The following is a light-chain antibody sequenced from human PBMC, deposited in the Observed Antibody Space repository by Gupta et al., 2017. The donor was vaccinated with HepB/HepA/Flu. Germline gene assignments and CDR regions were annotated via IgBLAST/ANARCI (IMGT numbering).Light chain of an antibody. CDR3: AEWDDSLVGLV. V-gene: IGLV1-44*01. CDR2: GSV. J-gene: IGLJ2*01. CDR1: SSNIGSNP. Sequence: QSVLTQPPSASGTPGQRVTISCSGGSSNIGSNPVNWYQQFPGTATKVLIEGSVQRPSGVPDRFACSKSGTYASPDTSGLQSEDEAEDYCAEWDDSLVGLVFGGGTKLTV.